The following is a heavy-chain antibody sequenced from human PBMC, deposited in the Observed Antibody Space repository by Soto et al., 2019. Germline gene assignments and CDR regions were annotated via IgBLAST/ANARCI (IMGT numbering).Heavy chain of an antibody. D-gene: IGHD2-8*01. CDR3: ARTSRFKNGRLDE. CDR2: IFYTGTT. V-gene: IGHV4-28*01. Sequence: TLSLTCAVPVYSISSDNWWGWIRQPPGKGLEWIGYIFYTGTTYYNLSLKSRVTMSVDTAKDQFSLKLSSVTAADTAVYYCARTSRFKNGRLDEWGQGTLVTVSS. J-gene: IGHJ4*02. CDR1: VYSISSDNW.